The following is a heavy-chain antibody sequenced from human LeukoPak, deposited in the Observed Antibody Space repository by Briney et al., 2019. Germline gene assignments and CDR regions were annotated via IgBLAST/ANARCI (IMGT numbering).Heavy chain of an antibody. Sequence: SETLSLTCTVSGGSISSYYWSWIRQPPGKGLEWIGYIYYSGSTNYNPSLKSRVTISVDTSKNQFSLKLSSVTAADTAVYYCARESWNYGSGSLYYCYYMDVWGKGTTVTVSS. J-gene: IGHJ6*03. CDR1: GGSISSYY. CDR2: IYYSGST. V-gene: IGHV4-59*01. D-gene: IGHD3-10*01. CDR3: ARESWNYGSGSLYYCYYMDV.